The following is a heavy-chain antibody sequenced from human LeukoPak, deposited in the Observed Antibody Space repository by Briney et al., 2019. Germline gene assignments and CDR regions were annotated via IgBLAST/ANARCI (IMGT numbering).Heavy chain of an antibody. CDR2: ISSSSSTI. CDR3: ASLQVYGSGSYYHSDY. D-gene: IGHD3-10*01. CDR1: GFTFSSYE. J-gene: IGHJ4*02. V-gene: IGHV3-48*02. Sequence: PGGSLRLSCAASGFTFSSYEMNWVRQAPGKGLEWVSYISSSSSTIYYADSVKGRFTISRDNAKNSLYLQMNSLRDEDTAVYYCASLQVYGSGSYYHSDYWGQGTLVTVSS.